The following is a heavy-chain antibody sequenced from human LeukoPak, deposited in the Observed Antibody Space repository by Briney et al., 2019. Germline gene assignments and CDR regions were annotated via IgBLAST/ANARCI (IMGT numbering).Heavy chain of an antibody. J-gene: IGHJ2*01. D-gene: IGHD1-14*01. CDR2: IYYSGST. Sequence: SETLSLTCTVSGGSISSYYWSWIRQPPGKGLEGIGYIYYSGSTNHNPSLKTRDPISVDTSKRQFSLKLSSVTAADTGVYYCARERKNPRYFDLWGRGTLVTVSS. CDR3: ARERKNPRYFDL. V-gene: IGHV4-59*01. CDR1: GGSISSYY.